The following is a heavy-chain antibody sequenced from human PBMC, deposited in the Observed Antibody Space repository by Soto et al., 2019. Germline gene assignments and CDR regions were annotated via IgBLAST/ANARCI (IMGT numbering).Heavy chain of an antibody. Sequence: SETLSLTCTVSGGSISSYYWSWIRQPPGKGLEWIGYIYYSGSTNYNPSLKSRVTISVDTSKNQFSLKLSSATAADTVFYFRQKPPYEILTGYYKTTYYFDYWGQGTLVTVSS. CDR2: IYYSGST. D-gene: IGHD3-9*01. CDR1: GGSISSYY. V-gene: IGHV4-59*08. CDR3: QKPPYEILTGYYKTTYYFDY. J-gene: IGHJ4*02.